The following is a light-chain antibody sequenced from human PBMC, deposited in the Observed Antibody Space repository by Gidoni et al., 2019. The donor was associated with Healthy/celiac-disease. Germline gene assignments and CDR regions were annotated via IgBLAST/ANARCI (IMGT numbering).Light chain of an antibody. CDR1: QSVSSSY. J-gene: IGKJ1*01. V-gene: IGKV3-20*01. CDR3: QQYGSSPRT. Sequence: ETVLTQSPAPLSLSPGERATLSCRASQSVSSSYLAWYQQKPGQAPRLLIYGASSRATGIPDRFSGSGSGTDFTLTISRQEPEDFAVYYCQQYGSSPRTFGQGTKVEIK. CDR2: GAS.